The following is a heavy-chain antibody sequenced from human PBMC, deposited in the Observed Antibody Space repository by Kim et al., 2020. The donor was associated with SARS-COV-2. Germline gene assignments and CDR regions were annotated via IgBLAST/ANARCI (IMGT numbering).Heavy chain of an antibody. CDR3: ARAPSAIHYYGMDV. D-gene: IGHD2-2*01. Sequence: ADSVKGRFPISRDNAKNSLYLQMNCLRAEDTALYHGARAPSAIHYYGMDVWGQGTTVTVSS. V-gene: IGHV3-20*01. J-gene: IGHJ6*02.